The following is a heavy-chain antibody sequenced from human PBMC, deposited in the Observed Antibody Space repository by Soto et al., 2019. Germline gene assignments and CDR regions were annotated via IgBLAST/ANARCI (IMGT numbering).Heavy chain of an antibody. Sequence: GSLRLSSAASGLTISYYWMSPVCQATGKGLERLATIKMDGSDKKCEDSVWGRFTTSRDNAKNSLYLQMDSLRADDTAVYYCASDSGYGSGASVNHYLDCWGHGTLVTVSS. D-gene: IGHD3-10*01. J-gene: IGHJ4*01. CDR1: GLTISYYW. V-gene: IGHV3-7*01. CDR2: IKMDGSDK. CDR3: ASDSGYGSGASVNHYLDC.